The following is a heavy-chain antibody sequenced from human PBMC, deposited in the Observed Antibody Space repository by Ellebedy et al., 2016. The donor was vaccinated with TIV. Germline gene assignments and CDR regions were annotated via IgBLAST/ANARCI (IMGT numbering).Heavy chain of an antibody. CDR3: AKDQGESSKNWYFDL. D-gene: IGHD1-26*01. J-gene: IGHJ2*01. V-gene: IGHV3-33*06. Sequence: GGSLRLSXAASGFTFSSYGMHWVRQAPGKGLEWVAVIWYDGSNKYYADSVKGRFTISRDNSKNTLYLQMNSLRVEDTAVYYCAKDQGESSKNWYFDLWGRGTLVTVSS. CDR1: GFTFSSYG. CDR2: IWYDGSNK.